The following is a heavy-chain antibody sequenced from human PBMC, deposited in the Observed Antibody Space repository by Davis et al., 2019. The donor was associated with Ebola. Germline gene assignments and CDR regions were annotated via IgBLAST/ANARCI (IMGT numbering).Heavy chain of an antibody. D-gene: IGHD2-21*02. J-gene: IGHJ3*01. Sequence: MPSETLSLTCDVYDGSFSGYYWTWIRQPPGKGLEWMGYFYHGGSTIYNRSFKSRISISVDTSKNQFSLRLSAVTAADTAVYYCARNLVTGLSFDALDFWGQGTLFTVSS. CDR2: FYHGGST. V-gene: IGHV4-34*10. CDR1: DGSFSGYY. CDR3: ARNLVTGLSFDALDF.